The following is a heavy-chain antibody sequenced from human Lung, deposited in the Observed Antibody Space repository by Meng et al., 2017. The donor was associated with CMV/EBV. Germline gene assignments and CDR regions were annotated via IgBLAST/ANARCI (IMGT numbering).Heavy chain of an antibody. CDR2: ISSSGSTI. J-gene: IGHJ4*02. Sequence: GGSLRLSCAASGFTFSDYYMSWIRQAPGKGLEWVSYISSSGSTIYYADSVKGRFTISRDNAKNTLCLQMNSLRAEETAVDYCERIYGLQYDYWCQGTLVTVSS. CDR3: ERIYGLQYDY. CDR1: GFTFSDYY. V-gene: IGHV3-11*01. D-gene: IGHD4-11*01.